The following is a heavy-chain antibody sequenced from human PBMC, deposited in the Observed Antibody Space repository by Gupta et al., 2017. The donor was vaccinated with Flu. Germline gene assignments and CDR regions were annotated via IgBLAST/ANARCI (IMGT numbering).Heavy chain of an antibody. CDR3: AAALDYYYYYYMDV. CDR2: IVVGSGNT. J-gene: IGHJ6*03. Sequence: QARGQRLEWIGWIVVGSGNTNYAQKFQERVTITRDMSTSTAYMELSSLRSEDTAVYYCAAALDYYYYYYMDVWGKGTTVTVSS. V-gene: IGHV1-58*01.